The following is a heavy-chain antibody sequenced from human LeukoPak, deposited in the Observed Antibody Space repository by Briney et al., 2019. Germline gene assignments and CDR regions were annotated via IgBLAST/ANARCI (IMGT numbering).Heavy chain of an antibody. CDR3: AVLQGLFDY. CDR2: IWYDGSNK. CDR1: GFTFSNYG. D-gene: IGHD2-8*01. Sequence: GGSLRLSCVASGFTFSNYGIHWVRQAPSKGLEWVGVIWYDGSNKYYADSVKGRFTISRDNSKNTVYLQMNSLRAEDTAVYSCAVLQGLFDYWGQGALVTVSS. V-gene: IGHV3-33*01. J-gene: IGHJ4*02.